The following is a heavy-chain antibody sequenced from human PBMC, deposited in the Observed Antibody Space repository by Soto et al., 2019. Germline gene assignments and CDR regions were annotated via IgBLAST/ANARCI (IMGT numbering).Heavy chain of an antibody. CDR2: IYSVGST. CDR1: GFTVSSNY. J-gene: IGHJ4*02. V-gene: IGHV3-66*01. Sequence: EVQLVESGGGLVQPGGSLRLSCAASGFTVSSNYMSWVRQVPGKGLEWVSIIYSVGSTYYADSVKGRFTISRDDSKNTLYLQMNSLRAEDTAVYYCATSTYYYIFDSWGQGTLVTVSS. CDR3: ATSTYYYIFDS. D-gene: IGHD3-22*01.